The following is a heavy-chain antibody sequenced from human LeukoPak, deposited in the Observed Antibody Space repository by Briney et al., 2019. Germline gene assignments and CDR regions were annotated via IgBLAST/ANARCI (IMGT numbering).Heavy chain of an antibody. CDR2: ISAYNGNT. CDR3: AKEYGDYFSGYYYYYMDV. J-gene: IGHJ6*03. Sequence: ASVKVSCKASGYTFTSYGISWVRQAPGQGLEWMGWISAYNGNTNYAQKLQGRVTMTTDTSTSTAYMELRGLRSDDTAVYYCAKEYGDYFSGYYYYYMDVWGKGTTVTVSS. D-gene: IGHD4-17*01. CDR1: GYTFTSYG. V-gene: IGHV1-18*01.